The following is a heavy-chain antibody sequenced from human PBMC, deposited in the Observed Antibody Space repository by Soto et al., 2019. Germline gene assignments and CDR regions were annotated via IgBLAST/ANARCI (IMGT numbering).Heavy chain of an antibody. V-gene: IGHV1-18*01. Sequence: GASVKVSCKASGYTFTSYGISWVRQAPGQGLEWMGWISAYNGNTNYAQKLQGRVTMTTDTSTSTAYMELRSLRSDDTAVYYCARVLAVAGTFYFDYWGQGTLVTVSS. J-gene: IGHJ4*02. D-gene: IGHD6-19*01. CDR2: ISAYNGNT. CDR1: GYTFTSYG. CDR3: ARVLAVAGTFYFDY.